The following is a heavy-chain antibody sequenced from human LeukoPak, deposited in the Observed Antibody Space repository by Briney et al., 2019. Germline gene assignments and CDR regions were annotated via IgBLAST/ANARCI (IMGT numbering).Heavy chain of an antibody. CDR2: MSGFGSTI. CDR1: GFTFSSYS. Sequence: PGGSLRLSCAASGFTFSSYSMNWVRRAPGKGLEWISYMSGFGSTIYYADSVKGRFTISRDNAKNSLYLQMNRLRAEDTAVYYCASSRYFDMDVWGQGTTVTVFS. V-gene: IGHV3-48*04. J-gene: IGHJ6*01. D-gene: IGHD3-9*01. CDR3: ASSRYFDMDV.